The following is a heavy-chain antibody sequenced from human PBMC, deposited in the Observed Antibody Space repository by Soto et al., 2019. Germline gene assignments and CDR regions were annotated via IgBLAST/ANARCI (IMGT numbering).Heavy chain of an antibody. CDR1: GGSISSSSYY. D-gene: IGHD3-22*01. Sequence: SETLSLTCTVSGGSISSSSYYWGWIRQPPGKGLEWIGSIYYSGSTYYNPSLKSRVTISVDTSKNQFSLKLSSVTAADTAVYYCARNSSGIVVVGPFDYWGQGTLVTVSS. V-gene: IGHV4-39*01. J-gene: IGHJ4*02. CDR3: ARNSSGIVVVGPFDY. CDR2: IYYSGST.